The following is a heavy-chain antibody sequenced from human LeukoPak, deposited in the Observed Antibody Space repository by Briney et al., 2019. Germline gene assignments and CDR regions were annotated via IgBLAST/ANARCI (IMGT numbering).Heavy chain of an antibody. CDR3: ARHPGYYDSSRHSQH. D-gene: IGHD3-22*01. J-gene: IGHJ1*01. V-gene: IGHV1-18*01. CDR2: ISAYNGNT. CDR1: GYTFTSYG. Sequence: ASVKVSCKASGYTFTSYGISWVRQAPGQGLEWMGWISAYNGNTNYAQKLQGRVTMTTDTSTSTAYMELRSLRSDDTAVYYCARHPGYYDSSRHSQHWGQGTLVTVSS.